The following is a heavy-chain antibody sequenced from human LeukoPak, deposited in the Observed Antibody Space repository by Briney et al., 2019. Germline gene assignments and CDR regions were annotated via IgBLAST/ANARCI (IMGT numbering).Heavy chain of an antibody. CDR3: AREAVGDAFDI. J-gene: IGHJ3*02. D-gene: IGHD6-19*01. V-gene: IGHV3-48*03. CDR1: GFTFSSYE. Sequence: GGSLRLSCAVSGFTFSSYEMNWVRQAPGKGPEWVSYIGSSGSNMYYADSVKGRFTISKDNAKNSLFLQMYSLKAEDTAVYYCAREAVGDAFDIWGQGTMVTVSS. CDR2: IGSSGSNM.